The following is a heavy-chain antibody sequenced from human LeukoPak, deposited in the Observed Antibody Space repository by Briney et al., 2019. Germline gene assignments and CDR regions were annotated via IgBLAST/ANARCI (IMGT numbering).Heavy chain of an antibody. D-gene: IGHD3-22*01. CDR2: IGSSGSPI. CDR3: LSFYDTSGRDY. CDR1: GFTFSSYE. V-gene: IGHV3-48*03. J-gene: IGHJ4*02. Sequence: GGSLRLSCAASGFTFSSYEMNWVRQAPGKGLEWVSYIGSSGSPIHYADSVKGRFTISRVNAKNSLYLQMNSLRAEDTALYYCLSFYDTSGRDYWGQGILVTVSS.